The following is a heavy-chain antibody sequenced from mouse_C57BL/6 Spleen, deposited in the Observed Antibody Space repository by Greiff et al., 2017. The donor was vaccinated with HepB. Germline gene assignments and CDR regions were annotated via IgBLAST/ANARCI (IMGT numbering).Heavy chain of an antibody. J-gene: IGHJ2*01. D-gene: IGHD1-1*01. CDR3: ARVEFITNY. CDR2: IYPGDGDT. CDR1: GYAFSSSW. V-gene: IGHV1-82*01. Sequence: VQLQQSGPELVKPGASVKISCKASGYAFSSSWMNWVKQRPGKGLEWIGRIYPGDGDTNYNGKFKGKATLTADKSSSTAYMQLSSLTSEDSAVYFCARVEFITNYWGQGTTLTVSS.